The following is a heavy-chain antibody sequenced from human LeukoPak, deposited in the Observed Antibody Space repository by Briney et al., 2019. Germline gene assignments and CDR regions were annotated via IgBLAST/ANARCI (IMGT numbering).Heavy chain of an antibody. CDR1: GGTFTSYA. CDR3: ARGVDYYDSSGYPFL. D-gene: IGHD3-22*01. Sequence: SVKVSCKASGGTFTSYAISWVRQAPGQGLEWMGRIIPILGIANYAQKFQGRVTITADKSTSTAYMELSSLRSEDTAVYYCARGVDYYDSSGYPFLWGQGTLVTVSS. V-gene: IGHV1-69*04. J-gene: IGHJ4*02. CDR2: IIPILGIA.